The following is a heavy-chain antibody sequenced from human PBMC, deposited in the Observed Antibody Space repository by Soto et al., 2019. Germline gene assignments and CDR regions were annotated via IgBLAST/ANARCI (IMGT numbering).Heavy chain of an antibody. V-gene: IGHV4-4*02. J-gene: IGHJ3*01. Sequence: QVRLQGSGPGLVAPSGTLYLTCAVSGGSINSSNWWRWVRQSPGKGLEWMGEIYQSGSTKYNPSFRSRFTVSIDKPKSQFSLKLTSVTAADSGVYYCARRYFYENQGVFDVWDQGTKVTVSS. CDR3: ARRYFYENQGVFDV. CDR1: GGSINSSNW. CDR2: IYQSGST. D-gene: IGHD3-22*01.